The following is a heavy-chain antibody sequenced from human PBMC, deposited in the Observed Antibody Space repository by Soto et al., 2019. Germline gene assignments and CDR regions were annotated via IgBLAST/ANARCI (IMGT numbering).Heavy chain of an antibody. D-gene: IGHD3-16*01. Sequence: SETLSLTCAVYGGSFSGYYWSWIRQPPGKGLEWIGEINHSGSTNYNPSLKSRVTISVDTSKNQFSLKLSSVTAADTAVYYCASAYYDYIWDASSIGAFDIWGQGTMVTVSS. CDR2: INHSGST. CDR3: ASAYYDYIWDASSIGAFDI. J-gene: IGHJ3*02. CDR1: GGSFSGYY. V-gene: IGHV4-34*01.